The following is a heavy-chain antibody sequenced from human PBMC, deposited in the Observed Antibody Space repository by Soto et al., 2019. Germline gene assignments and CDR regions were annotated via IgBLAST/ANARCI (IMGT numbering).Heavy chain of an antibody. J-gene: IGHJ6*02. V-gene: IGHV4-59*01. Sequence: PSETLSLTCTVSGGSISSYYWSWIRQPPGKGLEWIGYIYYSGSTGSTNYNPSLKSRVTISVDTSKNQFSLKLSSVTAADTAVYYCARGNVVVPAAIFPSYYYYGMDVWGQGTTVTVSS. CDR1: GGSISSYY. CDR2: IYYSGSTGST. CDR3: ARGNVVVPAAIFPSYYYYGMDV. D-gene: IGHD2-2*01.